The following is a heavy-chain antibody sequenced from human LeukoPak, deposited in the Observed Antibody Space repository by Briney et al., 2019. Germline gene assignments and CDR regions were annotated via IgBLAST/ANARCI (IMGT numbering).Heavy chain of an antibody. Sequence: PSETLSLTCTVSGVSITSTTYYWAWLRQPPGKGLEWIGSIYYSGSTYYNPSLKSRVTMSVHTSKNQFSLKLTSIPAADTAFYYCARHAECKTSGSCYSWINWFAPWGQGTLVTVSS. CDR2: IYYSGST. J-gene: IGHJ5*02. CDR3: ARHAECKTSGSCYSWINWFAP. V-gene: IGHV4-39*01. D-gene: IGHD2-15*01. CDR1: GVSITSTTYY.